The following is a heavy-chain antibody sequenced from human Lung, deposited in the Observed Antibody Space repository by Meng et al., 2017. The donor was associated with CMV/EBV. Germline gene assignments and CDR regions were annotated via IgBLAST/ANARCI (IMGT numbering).Heavy chain of an antibody. Sequence: QVQLVQSGAEVKKPGASVKVSCKASGYTFTSYAMHWVRQAPGQRLEWMGWINAGNGNTKYSQRFQGRVTITRDTSASTAYMELSSLRSEDTTVYYCARAGYDSSGYYPQPFDYWGQGTPVTVSS. CDR1: GYTFTSYA. CDR2: INAGNGNT. D-gene: IGHD3-22*01. V-gene: IGHV1-3*01. J-gene: IGHJ4*02. CDR3: ARAGYDSSGYYPQPFDY.